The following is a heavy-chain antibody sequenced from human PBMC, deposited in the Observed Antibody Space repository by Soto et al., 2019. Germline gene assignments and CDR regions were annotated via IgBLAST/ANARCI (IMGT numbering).Heavy chain of an antibody. CDR1: GGSFSGYS. CDR2: ISHTGST. V-gene: IGHV4-34*01. D-gene: IGHD2-8*02. CDR3: ARDKITGLFDY. J-gene: IGHJ4*02. Sequence: QVQLQQCGAGLLKPSETLSLTCAVYGGSFSGYSWTWIRQPPGTGLEWIGEISHTGSTNYNPSLNSRVTISVDTSKNQFSLKLPSVTAAHTAVYYCARDKITGLFDYWGQGTLVTVSS.